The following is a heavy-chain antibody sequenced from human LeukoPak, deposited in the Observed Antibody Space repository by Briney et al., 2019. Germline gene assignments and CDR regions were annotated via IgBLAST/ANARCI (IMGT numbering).Heavy chain of an antibody. Sequence: ASVTVSCKASVYTFTSYGISWVRQAPGQGLEWMGWISAYNGNTNYAQKLQGRVTMTTDTSTSTAYMELRSLRSDDTAVYYCARMGGMWSKTRGSHNWFDPWGQGTLVTVSS. J-gene: IGHJ5*02. D-gene: IGHD2-21*01. CDR1: VYTFTSYG. V-gene: IGHV1-18*01. CDR3: ARMGGMWSKTRGSHNWFDP. CDR2: ISAYNGNT.